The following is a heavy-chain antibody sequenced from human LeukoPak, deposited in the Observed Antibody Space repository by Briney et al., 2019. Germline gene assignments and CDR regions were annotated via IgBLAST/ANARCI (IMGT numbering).Heavy chain of an antibody. D-gene: IGHD1-26*01. J-gene: IGHJ4*02. Sequence: SETLSLTCTGSGASISSHYWSWFRQPPGQTLEWIAYIHSSGITNYNPSLKSRVTISADPSKSQFSLRLSSVTAADTAVYYCARHLGVGTYPLDCWGQGTLVTVSS. CDR2: IHSSGIT. CDR3: ARHLGVGTYPLDC. CDR1: GASISSHY. V-gene: IGHV4-4*08.